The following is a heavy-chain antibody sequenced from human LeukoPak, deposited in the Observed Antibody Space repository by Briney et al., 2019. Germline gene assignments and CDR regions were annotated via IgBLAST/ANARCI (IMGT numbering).Heavy chain of an antibody. J-gene: IGHJ4*02. CDR2: ISGSGGST. D-gene: IGHD3-3*01. Sequence: GGSLRLSCAASGFTFSSYAMSWVRQAPGKGLEWVSAISGSGGSTYYADSVKGRFTISRDNSKNTLYLQMNSLRAEDTAVYYCAKDASRLSLWSGYYPGGYYFDYWGQGTLVTVSS. CDR1: GFTFSSYA. CDR3: AKDASRLSLWSGYYPGGYYFDY. V-gene: IGHV3-23*01.